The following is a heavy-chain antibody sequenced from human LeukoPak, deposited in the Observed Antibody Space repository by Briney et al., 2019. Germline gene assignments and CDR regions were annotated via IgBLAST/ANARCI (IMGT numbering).Heavy chain of an antibody. CDR2: ISAYNGNT. V-gene: IGHV1-18*01. CDR3: ARVGLPGGYCSGGSCYSGRWFDP. D-gene: IGHD2-15*01. J-gene: IGHJ5*02. Sequence: ASVKVSCKAPGYTFTSYGISWVRQAPGQGLECMGWISAYNGNTNYAQTLQGRVTMTTDTSTSTAYMELRSLRSDDTAIYYCARVGLPGGYCSGGSCYSGRWFDPWRQGTLVTVSS. CDR1: GYTFTSYG.